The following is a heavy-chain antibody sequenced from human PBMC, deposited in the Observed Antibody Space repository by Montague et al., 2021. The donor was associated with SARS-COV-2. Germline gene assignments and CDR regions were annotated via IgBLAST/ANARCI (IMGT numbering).Heavy chain of an antibody. CDR1: GGSISSRTYY. CDR2: IFYDGST. CDR3: ARRLGGSGWLDY. J-gene: IGHJ4*02. D-gene: IGHD6-25*01. Sequence: SETLSLTCIVSGGSISSRTYYWGWIRQPPGKGLEWIGSIFYDGSTYYNPSLKSRVTISVDTSKNQFPLTLSSVTAADTAVYYCARRLGGSGWLDYWGQGTLVTVSS. V-gene: IGHV4-39*01.